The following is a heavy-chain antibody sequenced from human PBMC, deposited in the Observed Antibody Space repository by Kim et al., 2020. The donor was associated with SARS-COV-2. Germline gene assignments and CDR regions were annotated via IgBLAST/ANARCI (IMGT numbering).Heavy chain of an antibody. V-gene: IGHV1-69*13. CDR2: ITPLFGGPT. D-gene: IGHD2-21*02. CDR3: ARVTAVPAAYYYFDLDV. Sequence: SVKVSCKSSGGSFTDFAFTWVRQTPGRGLEWMGGITPLFGGPTDYAQRFHDRLTITADATTNTVYMDLSSLTSTDTAVYYCARVTAVPAAYYYFDLDVWGQGTPVTVSS. J-gene: IGHJ6*02. CDR1: GGSFTDFA.